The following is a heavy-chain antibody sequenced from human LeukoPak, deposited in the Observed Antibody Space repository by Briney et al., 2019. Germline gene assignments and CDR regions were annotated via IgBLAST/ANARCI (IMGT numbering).Heavy chain of an antibody. J-gene: IGHJ4*02. Sequence: ASVKVSCKASGYTFTGYYMHWVRQAPGQGLEWMGWINPNSGGTNYAQKFQGWVTMTRDTSISTAYMELSRLRSDDTAVYYCARVLVFRNPYYFDYWGQGTLVTVSS. CDR1: GYTFTGYY. CDR3: ARVLVFRNPYYFDY. V-gene: IGHV1-2*04. CDR2: INPNSGGT. D-gene: IGHD1-14*01.